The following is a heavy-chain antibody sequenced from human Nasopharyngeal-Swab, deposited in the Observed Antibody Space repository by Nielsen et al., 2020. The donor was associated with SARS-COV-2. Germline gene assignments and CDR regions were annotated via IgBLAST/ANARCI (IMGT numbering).Heavy chain of an antibody. CDR2: INHSGST. CDR1: GGSFSGYY. J-gene: IGHJ4*02. Sequence: GSLRLSCAVYGGSFSGYYWSWIRQPPGKGLEWIGEINHSGSTNYNPSLKSRVTISVDKSKNQFSLKLSSVTAADTAVYYCARASVAGDFDYWGQGTLVTVSS. CDR3: ARASVAGDFDY. D-gene: IGHD6-19*01. V-gene: IGHV4-34*01.